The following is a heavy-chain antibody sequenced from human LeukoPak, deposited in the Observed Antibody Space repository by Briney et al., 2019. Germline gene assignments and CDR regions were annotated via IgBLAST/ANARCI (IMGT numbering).Heavy chain of an antibody. CDR1: GGSISSSSYY. CDR3: ARTPYDSSGHYFDY. CDR2: IYYSGRP. J-gene: IGHJ4*02. Sequence: SETLSLTCTLSGGSISSSSYYWRWIRRSPGKGLEWIVSIYYSGRPYHSPPLKSRVTISVDTTKNHSALRLSSVTAADTAVYYCARTPYDSSGHYFDYWGQGTLVTVSS. D-gene: IGHD3-22*01. V-gene: IGHV4-39*02.